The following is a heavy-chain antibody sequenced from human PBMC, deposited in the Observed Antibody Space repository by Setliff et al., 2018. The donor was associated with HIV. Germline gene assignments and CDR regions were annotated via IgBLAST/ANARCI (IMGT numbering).Heavy chain of an antibody. CDR1: GFTFNSYA. Sequence: GGSLRLSCAASGFTFNSYAMHWVRQAPGKGLQWVSVISYDGNNKKYADSVKGRFTISRDNSKNTLYLQMNSLRAEDTAVYYCARDAETSHFWSGSNWYFDYWGLGTLVTVSS. CDR2: ISYDGNNK. V-gene: IGHV3-30*04. D-gene: IGHD3-3*01. J-gene: IGHJ4*03. CDR3: ARDAETSHFWSGSNWYFDY.